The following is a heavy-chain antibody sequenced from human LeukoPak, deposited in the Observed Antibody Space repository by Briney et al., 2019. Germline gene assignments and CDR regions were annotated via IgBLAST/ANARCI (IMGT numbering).Heavy chain of an antibody. Sequence: SETLSLTCTVSGGSISSGDYYWSWIRQPPGKGLEWIGYIYYSGSTYYNPSLKSRVTISVDTSKNQFSLKLSSVTAADTAVYYCASQGYCSSTSCYPGYYYYMDVWGKGTTVTVSS. J-gene: IGHJ6*03. CDR3: ASQGYCSSTSCYPGYYYYMDV. CDR2: IYYSGST. CDR1: GGSISSGDYY. V-gene: IGHV4-30-4*08. D-gene: IGHD2-2*01.